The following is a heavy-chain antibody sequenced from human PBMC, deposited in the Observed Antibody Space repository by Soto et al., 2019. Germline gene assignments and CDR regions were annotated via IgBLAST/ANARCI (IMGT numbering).Heavy chain of an antibody. D-gene: IGHD2-15*01. Sequence: PSETLSLTCTVSGGSISSSSYYWGWIRQPPGKGLEWIGSIYYSGSTYYNPSLKSRVTISVDTSKNQFSLKLSSVTAADTAVYYCARLGVVVAADYFDYWGQGTLVTVSS. CDR3: ARLGVVVAADYFDY. J-gene: IGHJ4*02. CDR1: GGSISSSSYY. V-gene: IGHV4-39*01. CDR2: IYYSGST.